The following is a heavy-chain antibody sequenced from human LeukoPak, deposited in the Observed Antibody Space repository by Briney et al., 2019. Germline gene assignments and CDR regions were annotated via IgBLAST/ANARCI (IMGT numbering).Heavy chain of an antibody. CDR2: ISSSSSYI. Sequence: GGSLRLSCAASGFTFSSYSMNWVRQAPGKGLEWVSSISSSSSYIYYADSVKGRFTISRDNAKNSLYLQMNSLRAEDTAVYYCARDLLLWFGESLMGNYYYGMDVWGQGTTVTVSS. D-gene: IGHD3-10*01. V-gene: IGHV3-21*01. CDR1: GFTFSSYS. CDR3: ARDLLLWFGESLMGNYYYGMDV. J-gene: IGHJ6*02.